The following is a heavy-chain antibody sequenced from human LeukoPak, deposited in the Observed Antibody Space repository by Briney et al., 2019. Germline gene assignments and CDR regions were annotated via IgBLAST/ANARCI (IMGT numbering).Heavy chain of an antibody. Sequence: PSETLSLTCAVYGGSFSGYYWSWIRQPPGKGLEWIGEINHSGSTNYNPSLKSRVTISVDTSKNQFSLKLSSVTAADTAVYYCARVDNYYDSSGYYQPLTLAVDYWGQGTLVTVSS. CDR1: GGSFSGYY. CDR3: ARVDNYYDSSGYYQPLTLAVDY. CDR2: INHSGST. D-gene: IGHD3-22*01. V-gene: IGHV4-34*01. J-gene: IGHJ4*02.